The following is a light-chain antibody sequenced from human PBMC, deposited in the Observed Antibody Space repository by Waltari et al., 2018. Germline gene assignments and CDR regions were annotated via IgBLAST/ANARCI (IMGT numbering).Light chain of an antibody. CDR3: QQYYTYPFT. V-gene: IGKV1-8*01. CDR2: AAS. Sequence: AIRMTQSPSSFSASTGDRVTITCRASQGISGYLAWYQQNTGKAPKLLISAASSLQSGVPSRFSGSGSGTDFTLTISCLQSEDFATYFCQQYYTYPFTFGPGTKVDIK. CDR1: QGISGY. J-gene: IGKJ3*01.